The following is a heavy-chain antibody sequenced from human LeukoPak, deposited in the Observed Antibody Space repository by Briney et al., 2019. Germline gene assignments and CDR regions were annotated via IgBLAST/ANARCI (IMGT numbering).Heavy chain of an antibody. J-gene: IGHJ4*02. D-gene: IGHD6-13*01. CDR2: IYNSVTT. CDR3: GRAEEKFSTSWHIGPLDY. V-gene: IGHV4-59*01. Sequence: SETLSLTCTLSSVSLSSFYSNWIRHTPERGREWIGYIYNSVTTHYSPSLKSRVTISIDTSKKQFSLNPNSVTAADTAVYYCGRAEEKFSTSWHIGPLDYGGQGALVTVSA. CDR1: SVSLSSFY.